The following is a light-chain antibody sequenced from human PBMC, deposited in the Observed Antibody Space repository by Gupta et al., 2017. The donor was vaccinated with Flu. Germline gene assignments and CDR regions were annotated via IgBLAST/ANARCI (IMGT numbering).Light chain of an antibody. V-gene: IGKV3-20*01. CDR3: QQYGTSPSIT. CDR2: GAS. J-gene: IGKJ5*01. Sequence: EIVLTQSPGTLSVSPGERATLSCRASQSLRNTYVAWYQQKPGQAPRLLIFGASTRATGIPARFTGSGSGTDYTLTISRLEPEDFAMYFCQQYGTSPSITFGQGTRLEIK. CDR1: QSLRNTY.